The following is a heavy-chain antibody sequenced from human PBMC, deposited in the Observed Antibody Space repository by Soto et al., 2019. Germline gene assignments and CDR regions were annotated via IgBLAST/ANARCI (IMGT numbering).Heavy chain of an antibody. CDR2: FSATGGNK. J-gene: IGHJ4*02. V-gene: IGHV3-23*01. Sequence: EVQLLESGGGLVQPGGSLRLSCAASGFTFSNYAMNWVRQAPGKGLEWVSAFSATGGNKYYAGSVKGRFTISRDNSKKMVELEMNSPRGEETGGYYLAKGRWCWSCFYLDSWGPGTLVHVPS. D-gene: IGHD2-15*01. CDR3: AKGRWCWSCFYLDS. CDR1: GFTFSNYA.